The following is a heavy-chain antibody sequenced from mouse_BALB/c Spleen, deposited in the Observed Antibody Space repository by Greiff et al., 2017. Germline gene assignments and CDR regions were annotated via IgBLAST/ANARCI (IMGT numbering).Heavy chain of an antibody. CDR1: GYTFTSYN. CDR2: IYPGNGGT. J-gene: IGHJ3*01. Sequence: QVQLKQSGAELVRSGASVKMSCKASGYTFTSYNMHWVKQTPGQGLEWIGYIYPGNGGTNYNQKFKGKATLTADTSSSTAYMQISSLTSEDSAVYFCARGEDYRTTGGFAYWGQGTLVTVSA. CDR3: ARGEDYRTTGGFAY. D-gene: IGHD2-14*01. V-gene: IGHV1-12*01.